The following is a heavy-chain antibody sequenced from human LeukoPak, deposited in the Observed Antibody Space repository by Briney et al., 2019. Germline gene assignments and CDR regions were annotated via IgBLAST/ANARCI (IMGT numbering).Heavy chain of an antibody. Sequence: PSETLSLTCTVSGGSISSYYWSWIRQPPGKGLEWIGYIYYSGSTNYNPSLKSRVTISVDTSKNQFSLKLSSVTAADTAVYYCARGRSSWALDAFDIWGQGTMVTVSS. V-gene: IGHV4-59*08. CDR1: GGSISSYY. CDR2: IYYSGST. J-gene: IGHJ3*02. D-gene: IGHD6-13*01. CDR3: ARGRSSWALDAFDI.